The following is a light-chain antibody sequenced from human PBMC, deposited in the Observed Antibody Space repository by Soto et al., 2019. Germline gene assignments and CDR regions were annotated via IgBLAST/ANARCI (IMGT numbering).Light chain of an antibody. CDR3: QQYARPPFA. J-gene: IGKJ2*01. V-gene: IGKV3-20*01. CDR1: QTVSSNF. CDR2: DAS. Sequence: EIVLTQSPGTLSLSPGERGTLSCRASQTVSSNFLAWYQQKPGQAPRLLLYDASSRATGIPDRVSGSGSGTDFTLTISRLEPEDFAVYYCQQYARPPFAFGQGTKVEIK.